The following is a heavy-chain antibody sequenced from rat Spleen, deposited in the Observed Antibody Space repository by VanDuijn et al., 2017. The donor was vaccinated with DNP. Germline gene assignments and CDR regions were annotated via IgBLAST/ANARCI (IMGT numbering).Heavy chain of an antibody. CDR3: VRPDYYFGSYPFF. Sequence: EVQLVESGGDLIQPGRSLKVSCAASGFTFSDYNMAWVRQAPKKGLEWVATIIYDGSRTYYRDSVKGRFTISRNNAKSTLYLQMNSLRSEDMATYYCVRPDYYFGSYPFFWGPGTMVTVSS. CDR2: IIYDGSRT. CDR1: GFTFSDYN. V-gene: IGHV5S10*01. J-gene: IGHJ1*01. D-gene: IGHD1-12*02.